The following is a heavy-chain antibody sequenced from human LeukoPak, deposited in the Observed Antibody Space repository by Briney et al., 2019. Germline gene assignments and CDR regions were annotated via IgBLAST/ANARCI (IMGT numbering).Heavy chain of an antibody. Sequence: PGGTLRLSCAASGFTFSSYGMSWVRQAPGKGLEWVSAISGSGGSTYYADSVKGRFTISRDNSKNTLYLQMNSLRAEDTAVYYCAREKRGYSYGYRYPGAFDIWGQGTMVTVSS. J-gene: IGHJ3*02. CDR1: GFTFSSYG. CDR3: AREKRGYSYGYRYPGAFDI. V-gene: IGHV3-23*01. D-gene: IGHD5-18*01. CDR2: ISGSGGST.